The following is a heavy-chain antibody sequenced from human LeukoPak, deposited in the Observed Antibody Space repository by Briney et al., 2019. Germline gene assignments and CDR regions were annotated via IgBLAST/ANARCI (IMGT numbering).Heavy chain of an antibody. CDR3: ARAQQTDFGVGAMDV. J-gene: IGHJ6*02. CDR2: ISSNGDST. V-gene: IGHV3-64*02. Sequence: PGGSLRLSCAASGFRFSTYAMHWVRQALGKGLQYVSAISSNGDSTYYAESVKGRFTISRDRSKNTLYLQMGSLRVDDTAVFYCARAQQTDFGVGAMDVWGQGTTVTVSS. CDR1: GFRFSTYA. D-gene: IGHD4-17*01.